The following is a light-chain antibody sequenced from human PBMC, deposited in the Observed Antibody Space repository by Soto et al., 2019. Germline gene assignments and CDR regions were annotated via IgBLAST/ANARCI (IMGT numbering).Light chain of an antibody. V-gene: IGKV4-1*01. CDR2: WAS. J-gene: IGKJ3*01. CDR3: QQRAIT. CDR1: QSVLYSSNNKNY. Sequence: DIVMTQSPDSLAVSLGERATINCKSSQSVLYSSNNKNYLAWYQQKPGQPPKLLIYWASTRESGVPDRFSGSGSGTDFTLTISSLQAEDVAVYYCQQRAITFGPGTKVDIK.